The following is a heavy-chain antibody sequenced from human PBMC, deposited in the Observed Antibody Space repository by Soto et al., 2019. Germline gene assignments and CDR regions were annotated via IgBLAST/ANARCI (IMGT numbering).Heavy chain of an antibody. CDR2: IYYSGST. D-gene: IGHD2-2*01. V-gene: IGHV4-31*03. CDR1: GGSISSGGYY. CDR3: ARVGLEYQLDYYFDY. J-gene: IGHJ4*02. Sequence: SETLSLTCTVSGGSISSGGYYWSWIRQHPGKGLEWIGYIYYSGSTYYNPSLKSRVTISVDTSKNQFSLKLSSVTAADTAVYYCARVGLEYQLDYYFDYWGQGTLVTVSS.